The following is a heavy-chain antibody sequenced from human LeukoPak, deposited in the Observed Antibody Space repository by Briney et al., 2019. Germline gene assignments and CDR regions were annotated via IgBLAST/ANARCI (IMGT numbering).Heavy chain of an antibody. Sequence: SETLSLTCTVSGGSISSYYWSWIRQPPGKGLEWIGYIYYSGSTNYNPSLKSRVTISVDTSKNQFSLRLSSVTAADTATYYCARDIEYFHHWGQGTPVIVSS. CDR3: ARDIEYFHH. CDR2: IYYSGST. V-gene: IGHV4-59*01. CDR1: GGSISSYY. J-gene: IGHJ1*01.